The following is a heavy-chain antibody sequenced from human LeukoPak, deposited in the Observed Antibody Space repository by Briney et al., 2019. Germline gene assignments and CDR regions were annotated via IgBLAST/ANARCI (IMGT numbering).Heavy chain of an antibody. CDR3: ARDQSGGSTFWYFDL. D-gene: IGHD4-23*01. CDR2: IDPSDSYT. Sequence: GESLKISCKGSAYNFANYWISWVRQMPGKGLEWMGRIDPSDSYTDYSPSFHGHVTLSVDKSNNTAYLQWSGLKASDTATYYCARDQSGGSTFWYFDLWGRGTLVTVSS. CDR1: AYNFANYW. V-gene: IGHV5-10-1*01. J-gene: IGHJ2*01.